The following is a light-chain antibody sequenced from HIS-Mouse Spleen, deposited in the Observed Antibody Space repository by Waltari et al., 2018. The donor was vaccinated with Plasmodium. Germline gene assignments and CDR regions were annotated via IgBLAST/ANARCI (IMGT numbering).Light chain of an antibody. Sequence: DIQMTQSPSAMSASVGDRVTITCRASQGISNYLAWFQQKPGKVPQRLIYAASSLQSGVTSRFSGSGSGTEFTLTISSLQPEDFATYYCLQHNSYPMYTFGQGTKLEIK. CDR1: QGISNY. CDR3: LQHNSYPMYT. V-gene: IGKV1-17*03. CDR2: AAS. J-gene: IGKJ2*01.